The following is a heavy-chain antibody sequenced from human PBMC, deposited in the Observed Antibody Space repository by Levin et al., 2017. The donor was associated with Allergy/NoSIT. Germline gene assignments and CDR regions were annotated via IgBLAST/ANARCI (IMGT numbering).Heavy chain of an antibody. V-gene: IGHV3-7*01. CDR2: IKQDGSET. Sequence: GGSLRLSCAASGFTFTSFWMTWVRQAPGKGLEWVANIKQDGSETYYVDSVKGRFTISRDNAKNSVYLQMNSLRADDTAVYYCARDRSYVLDVWGQGTTVTVSS. CDR3: ARDRSYVLDV. CDR1: GFTFTSFW. J-gene: IGHJ6*02.